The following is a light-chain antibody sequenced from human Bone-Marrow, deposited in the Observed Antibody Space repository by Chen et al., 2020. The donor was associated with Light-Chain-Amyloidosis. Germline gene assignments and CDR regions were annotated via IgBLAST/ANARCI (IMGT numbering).Light chain of an antibody. Sequence: SYVLTQPPSVSVAPGQPATIACGGNNIGSTSVHWYQQTPGQAPLLGVYDDSDRPSGIPERWSGSNSGNTATLAISRVEAGDEADYYCQVWVRSSGRPVFGGGTKLTVL. J-gene: IGLJ3*02. V-gene: IGLV3-21*02. CDR2: DDS. CDR3: QVWVRSSGRPV. CDR1: NIGSTS.